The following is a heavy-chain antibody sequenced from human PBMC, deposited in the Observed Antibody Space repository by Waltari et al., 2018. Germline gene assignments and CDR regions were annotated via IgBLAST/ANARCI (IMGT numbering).Heavy chain of an antibody. D-gene: IGHD3-9*01. Sequence: EVQLVESGGCLVQPGGSLRLSCAASGFTFSSYWMSWVRQAPGKGLEWVANIKQDGSEKYYVDAVKGRFTISRDNAKNSLYLQRNSLRAEDTAVYYCARVSLTGYKLNWGQGTLVTVSS. CDR3: ARVSLTGYKLN. J-gene: IGHJ4*02. CDR2: IKQDGSEK. CDR1: GFTFSSYW. V-gene: IGHV3-7*01.